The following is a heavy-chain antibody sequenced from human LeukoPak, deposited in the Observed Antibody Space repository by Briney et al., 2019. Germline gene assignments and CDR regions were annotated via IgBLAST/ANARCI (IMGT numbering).Heavy chain of an antibody. D-gene: IGHD2-21*02. CDR1: GFTFSNYV. CDR2: VSYDGSNK. CDR3: GRDPPRVVTAPGYY. J-gene: IGHJ4*02. V-gene: IGHV3-30-3*01. Sequence: GGSLRLSCAASGFTFSNYVMHWVRQAPGKGLEWVAVVSYDGSNKYYADSVKGRFTISRDNSKNTLYLQINSLRAEDTAVYYCGRDPPRVVTAPGYYGAKGPLVTVS.